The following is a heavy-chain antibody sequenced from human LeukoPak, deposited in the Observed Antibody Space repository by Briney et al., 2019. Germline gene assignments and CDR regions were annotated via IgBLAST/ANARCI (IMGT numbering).Heavy chain of an antibody. CDR2: INHSGST. V-gene: IGHV4-34*01. CDR3: ARAGQYDSSGYYYGDY. Sequence: GSLRLSCAASGFTFTDAWMSWVRQAPGKGLEWIGEINHSGSTNYNPSLKSRVTISVDTSKNQFSLKLSSVTAADTAVYYCARAGQYDSSGYYYGDYWGRGTLVTVSS. D-gene: IGHD3-22*01. CDR1: GFTFTDAW. J-gene: IGHJ4*02.